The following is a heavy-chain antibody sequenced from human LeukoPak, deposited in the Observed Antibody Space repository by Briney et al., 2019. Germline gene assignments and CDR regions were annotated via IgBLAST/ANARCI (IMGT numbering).Heavy chain of an antibody. Sequence: KPSETLSLTCTVSGYSVSSGYYWGWIRPAPGKGLEWIGNIYPGGSTSYYNPSLKSRVTISVDTSKNQFSLKLSSVTAADTAVYYCARDPHRSSGSCLDAFDIWGQGTMVTVSS. V-gene: IGHV4-38-2*02. CDR2: IYPGGSTS. D-gene: IGHD2-15*01. CDR1: GYSVSSGYY. CDR3: ARDPHRSSGSCLDAFDI. J-gene: IGHJ3*02.